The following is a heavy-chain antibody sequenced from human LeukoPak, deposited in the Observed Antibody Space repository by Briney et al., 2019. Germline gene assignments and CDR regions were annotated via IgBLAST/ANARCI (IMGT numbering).Heavy chain of an antibody. CDR2: ISSSSGTI. CDR1: GFTFSSYS. CDR3: ARGRMVRGSFFDY. J-gene: IGHJ4*02. Sequence: GGSLRLSCAASGFTFSSYSMNWVCQAPGKGLEWVSYISSSSGTIYYADSVKGRFTISRDNAKNSLYLQMNSLRDEDTAVYYCARGRMVRGSFFDYWGQGTLVTVSS. V-gene: IGHV3-48*02. D-gene: IGHD3-10*01.